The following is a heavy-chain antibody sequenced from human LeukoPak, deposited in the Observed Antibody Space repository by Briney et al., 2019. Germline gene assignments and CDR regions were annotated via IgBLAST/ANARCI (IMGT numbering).Heavy chain of an antibody. CDR1: GASINGGTYY. CDR3: ARRGGSGRAFDY. Sequence: SETLSLTCSVSGASINGGTYYWGWIRQPPGKGLEWIGSIYYTGSTYDNPSLKSRVTISVDTSKNQFSLKLSSVTAADTAVYYCARRGGSGRAFDYWGQGTPVTVSS. D-gene: IGHD1-26*01. CDR2: IYYTGST. V-gene: IGHV4-39*01. J-gene: IGHJ4*02.